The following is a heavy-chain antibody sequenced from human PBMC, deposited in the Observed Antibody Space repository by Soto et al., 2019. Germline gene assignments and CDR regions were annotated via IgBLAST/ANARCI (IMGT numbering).Heavy chain of an antibody. V-gene: IGHV1-18*01. CDR2: ISAYNGNT. D-gene: IGHD3-16*02. CDR3: GRVGYRDPTQFEY. CDR1: GYTFTSYG. J-gene: IGHJ4*02. Sequence: ASVKVSCKASGYTFTSYGISWVRQAPGQGLEWMGWISAYNGNTNYAQKFQGRVTMTTDTSTSTVYLELRSLRTDDTAVYYCGRVGYRDPTQFEYWGQGTLVTVSS.